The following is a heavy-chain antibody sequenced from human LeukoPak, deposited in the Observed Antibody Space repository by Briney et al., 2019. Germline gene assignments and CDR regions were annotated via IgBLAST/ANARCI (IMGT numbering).Heavy chain of an antibody. V-gene: IGHV3-7*03. CDR3: AKDQPSINYYDSSGYDAFDI. CDR2: IKEDGSII. CDR1: GFRFSNYW. D-gene: IGHD3-22*01. J-gene: IGHJ3*02. Sequence: PGGSLRLSCAASGFRFSNYWMSWVRQAPGKGLEWVANIKEDGSIIYYVDSVKGQFTISRDNAKNSLYLQLNSLRAEDTAVYYCAKDQPSINYYDSSGYDAFDIWGQGTMVTVSS.